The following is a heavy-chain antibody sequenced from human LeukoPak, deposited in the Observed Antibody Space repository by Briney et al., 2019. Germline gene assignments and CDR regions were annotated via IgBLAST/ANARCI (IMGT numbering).Heavy chain of an antibody. CDR1: GGSFSGYY. CDR2: INHSGST. V-gene: IGHV4-34*01. D-gene: IGHD3-10*01. Sequence: PSETLSLTCAVYGGSFSGYYWSWIRQPPGKGLEWIGEINHSGSTNYNPSLKSRVTISVDTSKNQFSLKLSSVTAADTAVYYCARGRYCGSGSYGYWGQGTLVTVSS. CDR3: ARGRYCGSGSYGY. J-gene: IGHJ4*02.